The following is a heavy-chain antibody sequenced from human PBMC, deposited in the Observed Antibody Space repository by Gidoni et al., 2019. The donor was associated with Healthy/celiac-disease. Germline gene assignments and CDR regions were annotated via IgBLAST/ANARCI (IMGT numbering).Heavy chain of an antibody. J-gene: IGHJ4*02. CDR1: VGSISRGGYY. CDR3: ARGVGSSGYCFDY. D-gene: IGHD3-22*01. Sequence: QVQLQESGPGLVKPSQTLSLTCTFSVGSISRGGYYWSWIRQHPGKGLEWIGYIYYSGSTYYNPSLKSRVTISVDTSKNQFSLKLSSVTAADTAVYYCARGVGSSGYCFDYWGQGTLVTVSS. V-gene: IGHV4-31*03. CDR2: IYYSGST.